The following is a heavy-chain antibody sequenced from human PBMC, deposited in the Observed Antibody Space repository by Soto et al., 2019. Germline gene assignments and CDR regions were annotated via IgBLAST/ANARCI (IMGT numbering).Heavy chain of an antibody. D-gene: IGHD3-16*01. CDR3: ARLKQDYAVA. V-gene: IGHV1-8*02. CDR1: GDTFNFYS. Sequence: ASVKVSYKASGDTFNFYSINWVRLATGQGLEWMGWMNPNSGNTAYAQKFQGRVTMTRNTSISTAYMELSSLRSEDTAVYYCARLKQDYAVAWGQGTLVTVSS. CDR2: MNPNSGNT. J-gene: IGHJ5*02.